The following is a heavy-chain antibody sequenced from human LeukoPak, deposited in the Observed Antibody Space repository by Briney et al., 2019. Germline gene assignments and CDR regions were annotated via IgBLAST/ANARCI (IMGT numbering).Heavy chain of an antibody. CDR2: ISAYNGNT. V-gene: IGHV1-18*01. J-gene: IGHJ3*02. Sequence: AASVTVSCKASGYTFTSYGVSWVRQAPGQGLEWMGWISAYNGNTNYAQKLQGRVTMTTDTSTSTAYMELRSLRSDDTAVYYRARPSGSTDAFDIWGQGTMVTVSS. CDR3: ARPSGSTDAFDI. CDR1: GYTFTSYG. D-gene: IGHD1-26*01.